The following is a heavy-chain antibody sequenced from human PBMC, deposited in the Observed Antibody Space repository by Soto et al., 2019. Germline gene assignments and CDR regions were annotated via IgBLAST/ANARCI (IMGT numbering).Heavy chain of an antibody. D-gene: IGHD3-10*01. V-gene: IGHV3-30*18. CDR1: GFTFSSYG. Sequence: WGSLRLSCAASGFTFSSYGMHWVRQAPVKGLEWVAVISYDGSNKYYADSVKGRFTISRDNSKNTLYLQMNSLRAEDTAVYYCAKDRAGITMVRGVIIRGYYYYYGMDVWGQGTTVTVS. CDR2: ISYDGSNK. J-gene: IGHJ6*02. CDR3: AKDRAGITMVRGVIIRGYYYYYGMDV.